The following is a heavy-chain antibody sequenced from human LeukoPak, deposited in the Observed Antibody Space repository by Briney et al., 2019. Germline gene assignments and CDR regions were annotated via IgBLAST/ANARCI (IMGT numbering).Heavy chain of an antibody. CDR2: INSDGGST. CDR3: ARSPYGGYGDN. V-gene: IGHV3-74*01. D-gene: IGHD4-17*01. Sequence: GGSLRLSCVASGFTFSSYWMHWVRQPPGKGLVWVSRINSDGGSTTYADSVKGRFTISRDNARNTLYLQMNSLRAEDTAVYYCARSPYGGYGDNWGQGTLVTVSS. CDR1: GFTFSSYW. J-gene: IGHJ4*02.